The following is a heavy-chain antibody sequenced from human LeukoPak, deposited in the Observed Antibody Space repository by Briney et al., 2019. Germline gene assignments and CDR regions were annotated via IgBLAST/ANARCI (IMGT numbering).Heavy chain of an antibody. CDR2: LYTSGSS. CDR1: GGSISSYY. J-gene: IGHJ4*02. D-gene: IGHD6-13*01. V-gene: IGHV4-4*07. Sequence: SETLSLTCTVSGGSISSYYWSWIRQSAGKGLEWFGLLYTSGSSNYNPSLKSRVTISVDTSKNQFSLRLSSVTAADTAVYYCARVTGYMVEDYFDYWGQGTLVTVSS. CDR3: ARVTGYMVEDYFDY.